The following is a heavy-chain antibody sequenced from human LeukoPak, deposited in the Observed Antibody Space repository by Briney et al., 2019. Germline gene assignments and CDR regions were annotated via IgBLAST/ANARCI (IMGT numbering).Heavy chain of an antibody. Sequence: GGSLRLSCAASGFTFSSYAMSWVRQAPGKGLEWVSAISGSGGSTYYADSVKGRFTISRDNSKNTLYLQMNSLRAEDTAVYYCAKDRYYYGSGSYHSPNWFDPWGQGTLVTVSS. D-gene: IGHD3-10*01. V-gene: IGHV3-23*01. CDR3: AKDRYYYGSGSYHSPNWFDP. J-gene: IGHJ5*02. CDR1: GFTFSSYA. CDR2: ISGSGGST.